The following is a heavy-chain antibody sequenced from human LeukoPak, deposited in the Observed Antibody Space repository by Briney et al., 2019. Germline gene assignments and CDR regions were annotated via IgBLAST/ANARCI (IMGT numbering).Heavy chain of an antibody. CDR3: ARDYDYSNVGGFDY. CDR1: GGSFSGYY. CDR2: INHSGST. D-gene: IGHD4-11*01. Sequence: SETLSLTCVVYGGSFSGYYWSWIRQPPGKGLEWIGEINHSGSTNYNPSLKSRVTISVDTSKNQFSLKLSSVTAADTAVYYCARDYDYSNVGGFDYWGQGTLVTVSS. J-gene: IGHJ4*02. V-gene: IGHV4-34*01.